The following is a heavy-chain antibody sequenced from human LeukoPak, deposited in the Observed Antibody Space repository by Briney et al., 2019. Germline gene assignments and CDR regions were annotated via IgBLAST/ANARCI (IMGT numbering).Heavy chain of an antibody. CDR3: VTSAWGFNGPFNY. Sequence: SETLSLTCTVSGASISGSSYSWGWIRQPPGKGLEWSGSIDYSGNAYYNPSLKSRVTISVDMSKNQFSLKLSPVTAADTAVYYCVTSAWGFNGPFNYWGQGTLVTVSS. D-gene: IGHD3-16*01. CDR2: IDYSGNA. V-gene: IGHV4-39*01. CDR1: GASISGSSYS. J-gene: IGHJ4*02.